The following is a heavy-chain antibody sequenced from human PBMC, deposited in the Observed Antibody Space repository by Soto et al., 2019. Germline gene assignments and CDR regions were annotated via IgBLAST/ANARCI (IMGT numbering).Heavy chain of an antibody. CDR2: ISGYDGKT. CDR1: GYTFTNFG. Sequence: ASVKVSCKASGYTFTNFGISWVRQVPGQGLEWMGWISGYDGKTKYAQKVQGRVTMTTDTSTSTAYMELRSLRSDDTAVYYCARSTAMATLDFDYWGQGTLVTVS. CDR3: ARSTAMATLDFDY. V-gene: IGHV1-18*01. J-gene: IGHJ4*02. D-gene: IGHD5-18*01.